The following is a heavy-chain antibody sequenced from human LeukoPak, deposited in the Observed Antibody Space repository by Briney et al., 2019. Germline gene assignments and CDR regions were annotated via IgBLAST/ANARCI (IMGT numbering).Heavy chain of an antibody. CDR1: GGSIRSYY. CDR2: IYTIGSA. CDR3: ARDLGATTGPQLFDY. D-gene: IGHD3-10*01. J-gene: IGHJ4*02. Sequence: SETLSLTRSVSGGSIRSYYWSWIRQPAGKGLEWIGRIYTIGSANYNPSLKSRVTMSVDTSKNQFSLKLNSVTAADTAVYYCARDLGATTGPQLFDYWGQGTLVTVSS. V-gene: IGHV4-4*07.